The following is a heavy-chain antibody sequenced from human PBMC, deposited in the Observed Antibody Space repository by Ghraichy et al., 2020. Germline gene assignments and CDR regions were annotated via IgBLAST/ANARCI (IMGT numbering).Heavy chain of an antibody. V-gene: IGHV3-13*01. D-gene: IGHD3-16*02. Sequence: GGSLRLSCAASGFSFSNHDMHWVRQTTGEGLEWVSGIGVAGDTYYPGSVKGRFTISRENAKNSLFLQINSLRAGDTAVYYCARGIWGSYRAEVGMDVWGQGTTVIVSS. CDR3: ARGIWGSYRAEVGMDV. CDR2: IGVAGDT. J-gene: IGHJ6*02. CDR1: GFSFSNHD.